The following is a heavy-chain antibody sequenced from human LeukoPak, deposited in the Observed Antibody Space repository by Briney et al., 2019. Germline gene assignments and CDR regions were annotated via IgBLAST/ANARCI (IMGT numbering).Heavy chain of an antibody. CDR1: GGSISSYY. CDR3: AREGMYYYDSSGYYSWDYYYYYYMDV. D-gene: IGHD3-22*01. Sequence: SETLSLTCTVSGGSISSYYWSWIRQPAGKGLEWIGRIYTSGSTNYNPSLKSRVTMSVDTSKNQFSLKLSSVTAADTAVYYCAREGMYYYDSSGYYSWDYYYYYYMDVWGQGTTVTVSS. V-gene: IGHV4-4*07. J-gene: IGHJ6*03. CDR2: IYTSGST.